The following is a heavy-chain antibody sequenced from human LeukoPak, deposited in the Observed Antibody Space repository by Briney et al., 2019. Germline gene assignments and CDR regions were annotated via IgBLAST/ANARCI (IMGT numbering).Heavy chain of an antibody. Sequence: GGSLRLSCAASGFTFSGNGMHWVRQAPGKGLEWVAFIRYDGNNKYYTDSVKGRFTISRDNSKNTLYLQMNSLRADDTAVYYCAKDGGDYMYDYWGQGTLVTVSS. CDR2: IRYDGNNK. V-gene: IGHV3-30*02. D-gene: IGHD4-17*01. CDR1: GFTFSGNG. J-gene: IGHJ4*02. CDR3: AKDGGDYMYDY.